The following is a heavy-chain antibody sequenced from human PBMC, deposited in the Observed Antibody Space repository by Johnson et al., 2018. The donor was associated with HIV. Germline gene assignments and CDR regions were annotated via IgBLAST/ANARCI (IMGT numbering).Heavy chain of an antibody. CDR1: GFTFSSYG. CDR2: IWYDGSNK. CDR3: ARGEYTYGVHDVFDI. V-gene: IGHV3-33*01. Sequence: QVQLVESVGGVVQPGRSLRLSCAASGFTFSSYGMHWVRQAPGKGLEWVAVIWYDGSNKYYADSVKGRFTISRDNAKNSLYLQMNSLRAEDTAVYYGARGEYTYGVHDVFDIWGQGTMATVSS. D-gene: IGHD5-18*01. J-gene: IGHJ3*02.